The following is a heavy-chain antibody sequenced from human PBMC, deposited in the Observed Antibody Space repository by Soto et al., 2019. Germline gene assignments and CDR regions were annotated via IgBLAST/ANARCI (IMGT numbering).Heavy chain of an antibody. CDR1: GGSISSGSYY. D-gene: IGHD3-10*01. J-gene: IGHJ6*03. Sequence: QLQLQESGPGLVKPSETLSLTCTVSGGSISSGSYYWGWIRQPPGKGLEWIGSIYYSGSTYYNPSLKSRVTISVDTSKNQFSLKLSSVTAADTAVYYCARLGGSGSYPYYYYYYMDVWGKGTTVTVSS. CDR2: IYYSGST. CDR3: ARLGGSGSYPYYYYYYMDV. V-gene: IGHV4-39*01.